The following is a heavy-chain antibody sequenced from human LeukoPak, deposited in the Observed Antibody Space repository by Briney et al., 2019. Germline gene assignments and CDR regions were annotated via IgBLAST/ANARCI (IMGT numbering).Heavy chain of an antibody. V-gene: IGHV3-48*03. D-gene: IGHD3-9*01. CDR1: GFTFSSYE. CDR2: ISSSGSTI. Sequence: GSLRLSCAASGFTFSSYEMNWVRQAPGKGLEWVSYISSSGSTIYYADSVKGRFTISRDNAKNSLYLQMNSLRAEDTAVYYCAKGLDVLRYFDYWGQGTLVTVSS. J-gene: IGHJ4*02. CDR3: AKGLDVLRYFDY.